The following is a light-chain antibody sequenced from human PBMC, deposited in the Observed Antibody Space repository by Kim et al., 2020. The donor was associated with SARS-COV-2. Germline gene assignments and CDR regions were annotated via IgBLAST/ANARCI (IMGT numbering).Light chain of an antibody. V-gene: IGLV1-40*01. J-gene: IGLJ2*01. Sequence: SVLTQPPSVSGAPGQRVTISCTGSSSNIGAGYDVHWYQQLPGTAPKLLIYGNSNRPSVVPDRFSGSKSGTSASLAITVLQAEDEADYYCQSYDSSLGGLFGGGTQLTVL. CDR3: QSYDSSLGGL. CDR1: SSNIGAGYD. CDR2: GNS.